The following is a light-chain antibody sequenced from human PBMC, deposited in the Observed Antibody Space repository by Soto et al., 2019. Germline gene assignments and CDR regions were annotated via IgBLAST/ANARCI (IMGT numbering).Light chain of an antibody. J-gene: IGLJ3*02. Sequence: QSVLTQPASVSGSPGQSITISCTGTSSDIGDYNYVSWYQQHAGKAPKLMIYEVSQRPSGVPDRFSGSKSGNTASLTVSGLQAEDEADYYCGSYVGSKSFVFGGGTKLTVL. V-gene: IGLV2-8*01. CDR2: EVS. CDR3: GSYVGSKSFV. CDR1: SSDIGDYNY.